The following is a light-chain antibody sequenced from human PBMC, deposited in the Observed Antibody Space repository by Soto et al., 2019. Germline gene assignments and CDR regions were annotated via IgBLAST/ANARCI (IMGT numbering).Light chain of an antibody. J-gene: IGKJ1*01. V-gene: IGKV1-5*01. CDR3: QQYNSYPWT. CDR1: QSISRW. Sequence: DIQMTQSPSTLSASVGDRVTITCRASQSISRWVAWYQQKPGKAPKVLIYDVSSLESGVPSRFSGSGSGTEFTLTIRSLQPDDFATYYCQQYNSYPWTFGKGTKVEIK. CDR2: DVS.